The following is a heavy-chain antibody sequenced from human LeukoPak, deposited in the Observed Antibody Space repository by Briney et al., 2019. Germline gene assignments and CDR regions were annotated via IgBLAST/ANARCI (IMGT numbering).Heavy chain of an antibody. CDR2: IYHNVST. CDR3: ARAPESRYCSGGSCYRAGAFDI. CDR1: GYSISSGYY. D-gene: IGHD2-15*01. V-gene: IGHV4-38-2*02. J-gene: IGHJ3*02. Sequence: SETLSLTCTVSGYSISSGYYWGWIRQPPGKGLEWIGSIYHNVSTYYNPSLKSRVTISVDTSKNQFSLKLSSVTAADTAVYYCARAPESRYCSGGSCYRAGAFDIWGQGTMVTVSS.